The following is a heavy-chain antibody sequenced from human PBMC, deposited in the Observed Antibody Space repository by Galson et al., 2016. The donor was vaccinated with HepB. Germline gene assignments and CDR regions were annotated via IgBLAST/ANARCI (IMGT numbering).Heavy chain of an antibody. D-gene: IGHD3-10*01. CDR2: INSDGSST. Sequence: SLRLSCAASGFTFSSYWMHWVRQAPGKGLVWVSRINSDGSSTSYADSVKGRFTISRDNAKNTLYLQMNSLRAEDTAVYCCAKAYGSGSSFYYYYGMDVWGQGTTVTVSS. V-gene: IGHV3-74*01. CDR3: AKAYGSGSSFYYYYGMDV. CDR1: GFTFSSYW. J-gene: IGHJ6*02.